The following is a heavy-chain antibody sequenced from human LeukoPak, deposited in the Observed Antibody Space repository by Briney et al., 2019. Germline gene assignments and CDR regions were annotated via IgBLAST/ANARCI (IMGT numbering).Heavy chain of an antibody. D-gene: IGHD1-26*01. CDR1: GGSISSYY. CDR3: AGALSGSHSWAY. J-gene: IGHJ4*02. CDR2: IYYSGST. V-gene: IGHV4-59*01. Sequence: SETLSLTCTVSGGSISSYYWSWIRQPPGKGLEWIGYIYYSGSTNYNPSLKSRVTISVDTSKNQLSLKLSSVTAADTAVYYCAGALSGSHSWAYWGQGTLVTVSS.